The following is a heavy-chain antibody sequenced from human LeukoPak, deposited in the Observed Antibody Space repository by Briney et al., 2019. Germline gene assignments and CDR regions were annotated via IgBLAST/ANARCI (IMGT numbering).Heavy chain of an antibody. D-gene: IGHD3-3*01. CDR1: GGSISSNNYF. CDR3: QSRFLEGLLDY. CDR2: IYDSGST. Sequence: PSETLSLTCTVSGGSISSNNYFWGWIRQPPGTGLEWIGSIYDSGSTYYNPSLKSRVTISVDTSKNQFSLKLNSVTAADTAMYYCQSRFLEGLLDYWGQGTLVTVSS. V-gene: IGHV4-39*01. J-gene: IGHJ4*02.